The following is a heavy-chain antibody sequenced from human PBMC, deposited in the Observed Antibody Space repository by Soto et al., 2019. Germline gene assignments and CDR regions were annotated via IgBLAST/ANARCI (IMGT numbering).Heavy chain of an antibody. J-gene: IGHJ4*02. CDR3: ARDTPTAPFDY. CDR2: ITSSSSYI. D-gene: IGHD4-17*01. Sequence: GGSLRLSCAASGFTFSSYGMHWVRQAPGKGLEWVSSITSSSSYIYYADSVKGRFTISRDNAKNSLYLQMNSLRAEDTAIYYCARDTPTAPFDYWGQGTLVPVSS. CDR1: GFTFSSYG. V-gene: IGHV3-21*01.